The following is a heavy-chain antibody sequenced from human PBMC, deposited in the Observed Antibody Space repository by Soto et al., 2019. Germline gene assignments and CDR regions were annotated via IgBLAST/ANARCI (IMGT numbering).Heavy chain of an antibody. CDR2: INSDGSST. CDR3: ARDSSGLRFLEWLSTRDAFDI. CDR1: GFTFSSYW. J-gene: IGHJ3*02. D-gene: IGHD3-3*01. Sequence: GGSLRLSCAASGFTFSSYWMHWVRQAPGKGLVWVSRINSDGSSTSYGDSVKGRFTISRDNAKNTLYLQMNSLRAEDTAVYYCARDSSGLRFLEWLSTRDAFDIWGQGTMVTVSS. V-gene: IGHV3-74*01.